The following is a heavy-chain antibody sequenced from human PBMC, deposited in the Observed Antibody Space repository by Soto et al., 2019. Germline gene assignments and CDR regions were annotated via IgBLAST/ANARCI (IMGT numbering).Heavy chain of an antibody. Sequence: GGSLRLSCAASGFTFSSYAMHWVRQAPGKGLEWVAVISYDGSNKYYADSVKGRFTISRDNSKNTLYLQMNSLRAEDTAVYYCARGDWFDPWGQGTLVTVSS. V-gene: IGHV3-30-3*01. CDR3: ARGDWFDP. J-gene: IGHJ5*02. D-gene: IGHD1-26*01. CDR2: ISYDGSNK. CDR1: GFTFSSYA.